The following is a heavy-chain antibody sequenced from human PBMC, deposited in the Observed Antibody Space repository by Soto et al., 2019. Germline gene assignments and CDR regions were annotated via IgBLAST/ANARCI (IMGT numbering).Heavy chain of an antibody. V-gene: IGHV1-18*01. J-gene: IGHJ6*02. CDR3: ASRVGGATLYGMDV. Sequence: ASVKVSCKASGYTFTSYGISWVRQAPGQGLEWMGWISAYNGNTNYAQKLQGRVTMTTDTSTGTAYMELRSLRSDDTAVYYCASRVGGATLYGMDVWGQGTTVTV. CDR2: ISAYNGNT. CDR1: GYTFTSYG. D-gene: IGHD1-26*01.